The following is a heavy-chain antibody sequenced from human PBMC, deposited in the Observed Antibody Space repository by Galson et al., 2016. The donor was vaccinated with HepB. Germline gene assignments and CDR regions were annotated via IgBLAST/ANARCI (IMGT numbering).Heavy chain of an antibody. J-gene: IGHJ4*02. CDR2: INPSGGST. V-gene: IGHV1-46*01. CDR3: ARVTTPAYYFDY. CDR1: GYTFTSYY. Sequence: SGYTFTSYYMHWVRQAPGQGLEWMGLINPSGGSTTYAQNFQGRVTMTRDTSTSTVYMELSSLRSEDTAVYYCARVTTPAYYFDYWGQGTLVTVSS. D-gene: IGHD1-26*01.